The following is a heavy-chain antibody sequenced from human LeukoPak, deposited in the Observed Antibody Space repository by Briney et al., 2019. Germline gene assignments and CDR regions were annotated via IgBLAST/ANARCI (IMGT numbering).Heavy chain of an antibody. CDR1: GFTFSSYA. V-gene: IGHV3-23*01. D-gene: IGHD3-10*01. CDR3: AGSLYYYGSGSYYGD. Sequence: PGGSLRLSCAASGFTFSSYAMSWVRQAPGKGLEWVSAISGSGGSTYYADSVKGRFTISRDNSKNTLYLQMNSLRAEDTAVYYCAGSLYYYGSGSYYGDWGQGTLVTVSS. CDR2: ISGSGGST. J-gene: IGHJ4*02.